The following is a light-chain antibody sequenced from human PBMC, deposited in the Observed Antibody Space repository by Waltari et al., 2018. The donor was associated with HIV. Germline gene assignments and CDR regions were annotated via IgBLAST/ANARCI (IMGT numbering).Light chain of an antibody. CDR3: CSYAGSRYV. CDR1: SIDVGGYNT. CDR2: DVS. V-gene: IGLV2-11*01. J-gene: IGLJ1*01. Sequence: QSALTQPRPVSGSPGQSVTSSSTGHSIDVGGYNTASWYQQHPGKAPKLMIYDVSKRPSGVPDRFSGSKSGNTASLTISGLQAEDEADYYCCSYAGSRYVFGTGTKVTVL.